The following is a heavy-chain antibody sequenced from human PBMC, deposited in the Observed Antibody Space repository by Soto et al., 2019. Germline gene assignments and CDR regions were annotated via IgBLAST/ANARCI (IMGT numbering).Heavy chain of an antibody. CDR2: INPSGGST. CDR3: ARGEEYSSSSSGWFDP. J-gene: IGHJ5*02. V-gene: IGHV1-46*01. D-gene: IGHD6-6*01. Sequence: GASVKVSCKASGYTFTSYYMHWVRQAPGQGLEWMGIINPSGGSTSYAQKFQGRVTMTRDTSTSTVYMELSSLRYEDTAVYYCARGEEYSSSSSGWFDPWGQGTLVTVSS. CDR1: GYTFTSYY.